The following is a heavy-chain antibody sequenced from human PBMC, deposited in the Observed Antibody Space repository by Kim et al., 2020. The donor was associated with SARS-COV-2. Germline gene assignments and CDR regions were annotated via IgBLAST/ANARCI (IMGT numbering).Heavy chain of an antibody. V-gene: IGHV3-23*01. J-gene: IGHJ2*01. CDR2: IFGSGHGT. D-gene: IGHD2-2*01. CDR1: RFTFSSSA. CDR3: AKNVHVTSVTFLWYFDL. Sequence: GGSLRLSCVVSRFTFSSSAMTWVRQAPGKGLEWVSTIFGSGHGTYYADSVKGRFIVSRDNSKNTLYLQMNNLRADDTAIYYCAKNVHVTSVTFLWYFDLWGRGTSVTVSS.